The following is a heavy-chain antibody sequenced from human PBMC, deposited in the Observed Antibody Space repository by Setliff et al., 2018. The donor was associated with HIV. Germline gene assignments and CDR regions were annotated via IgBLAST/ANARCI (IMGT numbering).Heavy chain of an antibody. V-gene: IGHV4-34*01. CDR3: ARDQKGYSYGYFDS. D-gene: IGHD5-18*01. CDR2: INHSGST. Sequence: SETLSLTCAVYGGSFSGYHWNWIRQFPGKGLEWIGEINHSGSTNYNPSLKSRVTISVDTSKNQFSLKLRSVTAADTAVYYCARDQKGYSYGYFDSWGQGTLVTVSS. CDR1: GGSFSGYH. J-gene: IGHJ4*02.